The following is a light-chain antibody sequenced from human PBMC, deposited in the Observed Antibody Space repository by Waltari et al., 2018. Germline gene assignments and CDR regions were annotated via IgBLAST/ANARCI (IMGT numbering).Light chain of an antibody. CDR1: SSNIGAGYD. J-gene: IGLJ3*02. CDR2: SYS. Sequence: QSVLTQPPSVSGAPGQSVTLSCTGSSSNIGAGYDVHWYQQFPGTAPKLLTLSYSRRPAGVPGLFSGSRSGASASLAITGLQTEDEADYYCQSFDSSLGGWVFGGGTTLTVL. CDR3: QSFDSSLGGWV. V-gene: IGLV1-40*03.